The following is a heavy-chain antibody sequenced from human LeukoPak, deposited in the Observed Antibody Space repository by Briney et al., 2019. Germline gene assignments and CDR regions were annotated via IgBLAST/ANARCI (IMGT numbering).Heavy chain of an antibody. CDR3: ARGGSSTSCYAGCYYGMDV. J-gene: IGHJ6*02. CDR2: INHSGST. CDR1: GGSFSGYY. V-gene: IGHV4-34*01. Sequence: SETLSLTCAAYGGSFSGYYWSWIRQPPGKGLEWIGEINHSGSTNYNPSLKSRVTISVDTSKNQFSLKLSSVTAADTAVYYCARGGSSTSCYAGCYYGMDVWGQGTTVTVSS. D-gene: IGHD2-2*01.